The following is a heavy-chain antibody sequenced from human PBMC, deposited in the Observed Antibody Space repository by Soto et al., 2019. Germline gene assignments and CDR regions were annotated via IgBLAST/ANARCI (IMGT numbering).Heavy chain of an antibody. J-gene: IGHJ6*02. V-gene: IGHV3-48*01. CDR1: GFTFSSYS. CDR3: ARQGGTGWQNYYAMDV. D-gene: IGHD6-19*01. Sequence: GXSLRLSCATSGFTFSSYSMNWFRQAPVKGLEWISYISSSSSTIYYADSVKGRFTISRDNAKNSLYLQMNSLRAPDTAIYYCARQGGTGWQNYYAMDVWGQGTTVTVSS. CDR2: ISSSSSTI.